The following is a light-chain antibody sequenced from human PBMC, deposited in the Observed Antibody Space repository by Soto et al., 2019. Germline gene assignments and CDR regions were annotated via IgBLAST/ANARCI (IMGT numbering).Light chain of an antibody. J-gene: IGLJ3*02. Sequence: QSVLTQPPSTSGTPGQRVIISCAGSRPNIGSNTVTWYQQVPGTAPKLLFYSNDRRSSGVPERFSASKSGTSASLAISGLQSADEGDYYCATWDDRLKGPVFGGGTKVTVL. CDR2: SND. CDR3: ATWDDRLKGPV. CDR1: RPNIGSNT. V-gene: IGLV1-44*01.